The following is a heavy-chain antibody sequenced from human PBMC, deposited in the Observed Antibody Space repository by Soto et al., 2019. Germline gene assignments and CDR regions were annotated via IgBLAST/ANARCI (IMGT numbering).Heavy chain of an antibody. CDR1: GYTFTSYY. J-gene: IGHJ4*02. CDR3: GGSFLHPPYSSSSLDY. CDR2: INPSGGST. D-gene: IGHD6-6*01. V-gene: IGHV1-46*01. Sequence: GASVKVSCKASGYTFTSYYMHWVRQAPGQGLEWMGIINPSGGSTSYAQKFQGRVTMTRDTSTSTVYMELSSLRSEDTAVYYFGGSFLHPPYSSSSLDYWGQGTLVTVSS.